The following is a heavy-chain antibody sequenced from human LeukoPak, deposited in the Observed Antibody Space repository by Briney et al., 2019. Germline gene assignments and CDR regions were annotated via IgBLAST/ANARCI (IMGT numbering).Heavy chain of an antibody. J-gene: IGHJ4*02. Sequence: PSETLSLTCTVSGGSISSGSYYWSWIRQPAGKGLEWIGRIYSSGSTNYNPSLKSRVTISLDTSKNQFSLKLSSVTAADTAVYYCAREEDYYDSSAVNDYWGQGTLVTVSS. CDR3: AREEDYYDSSAVNDY. CDR2: IYSSGST. V-gene: IGHV4-61*02. D-gene: IGHD3-22*01. CDR1: GGSISSGSYY.